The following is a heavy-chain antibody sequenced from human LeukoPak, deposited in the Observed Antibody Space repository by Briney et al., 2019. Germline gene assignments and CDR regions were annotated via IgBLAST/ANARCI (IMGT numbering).Heavy chain of an antibody. J-gene: IGHJ4*02. V-gene: IGHV4-34*01. CDR3: ARRHGGKGSCFDY. CDR2: INHSGST. D-gene: IGHD4-23*01. Sequence: SETLSLTCAVYGGSFSGYYWSWIRQPPGKGLEWIGEINHSGSTNYNPSLKSRVTISVDTSKNQFSLKLSSVTAADTAVYYCARRHGGKGSCFDYWGQGTLVTVSS. CDR1: GGSFSGYY.